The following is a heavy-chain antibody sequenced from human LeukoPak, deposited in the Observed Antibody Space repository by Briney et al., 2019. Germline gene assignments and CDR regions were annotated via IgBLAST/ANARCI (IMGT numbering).Heavy chain of an antibody. J-gene: IGHJ6*04. CDR1: GFTFSSYW. CDR2: IKQDGREK. CDR3: ARVRADYSVLSRGVDV. Sequence: QPGGSLRLSCAASGFTFSSYWMSWVRQAPGKGLEWVANIKQDGREKYYVDSVKGRFTISRDNAKNSLYLQMNSLRAEDTAVYYCARVRADYSVLSRGVDVWGKGTTVTVSS. V-gene: IGHV3-7*01. D-gene: IGHD4/OR15-4a*01.